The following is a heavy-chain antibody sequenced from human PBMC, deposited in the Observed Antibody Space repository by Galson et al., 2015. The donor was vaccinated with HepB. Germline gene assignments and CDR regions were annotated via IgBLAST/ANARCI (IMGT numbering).Heavy chain of an antibody. V-gene: IGHV3-9*01. CDR1: GFTFDDYA. Sequence: SLRLSCAASGFTFDDYAMHWVLQAPGKGLEWVSGISWNSGSIGYADSVKGRFTISRDNAKNSLYLQMNSLRAEDTALYYCAKDYGGTSDYWYFDLWGRGTLVTVSS. J-gene: IGHJ2*01. D-gene: IGHD4-23*01. CDR2: ISWNSGSI. CDR3: AKDYGGTSDYWYFDL.